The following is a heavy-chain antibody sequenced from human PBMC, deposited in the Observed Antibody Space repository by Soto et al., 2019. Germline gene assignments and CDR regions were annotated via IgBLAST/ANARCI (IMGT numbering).Heavy chain of an antibody. Sequence: SETLSLTCTVSGGSISSGDYYWSWIRQPPGKGLEWIGYIYYSGSTYYNPSLKSRVTISVDTSKNQFSLKLSSVTAADTAVYYCARHRYCSGGSCYHLDNWFDPWGQGSLVTSPQ. D-gene: IGHD2-15*01. CDR1: GGSISSGDYY. CDR3: ARHRYCSGGSCYHLDNWFDP. J-gene: IGHJ5*02. V-gene: IGHV4-30-4*01. CDR2: IYYSGST.